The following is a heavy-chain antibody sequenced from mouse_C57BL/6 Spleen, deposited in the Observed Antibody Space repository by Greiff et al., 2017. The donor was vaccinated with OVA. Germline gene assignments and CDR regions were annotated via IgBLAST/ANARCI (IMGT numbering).Heavy chain of an antibody. CDR1: GYTFTSYW. J-gene: IGHJ2*01. V-gene: IGHV1-69*01. CDR3: ARRGYYFDY. Sequence: QVQLKQSGAELVMPGASVKLSCKASGYTFTSYWMHWVKQRPGQGLEWIGEIDPSDSYTNYNQKFKGKSTLTVDKSSSTAYMQLSSLTSEDSAVYYCARRGYYFDYWGQGTTLTVSS. CDR2: IDPSDSYT.